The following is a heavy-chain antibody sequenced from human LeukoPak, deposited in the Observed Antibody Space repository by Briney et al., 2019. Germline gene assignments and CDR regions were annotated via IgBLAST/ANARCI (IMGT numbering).Heavy chain of an antibody. D-gene: IGHD5-18*01. CDR3: ARVDTAMVGYYYYMDV. CDR1: GGTFSSYG. J-gene: IGHJ6*03. V-gene: IGHV1-18*01. Sequence: ASVKVSCKASGGTFSSYGISWVRQAPGQGLEWMGWISAYNGNTNYAQKLQGRVTMTTDTSTSTAYMELRSLRSDDTAVYYCARVDTAMVGYYYYMDVWGKGTTVTVSS. CDR2: ISAYNGNT.